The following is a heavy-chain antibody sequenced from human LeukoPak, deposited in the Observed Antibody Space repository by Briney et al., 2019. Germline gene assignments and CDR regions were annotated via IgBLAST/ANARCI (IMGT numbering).Heavy chain of an antibody. J-gene: IGHJ4*02. Sequence: SETLSLTCIVSGGSISSGSYYWSWIRQPAGKGLEWIGRIYTSGSTNYNPSLKSRVTISVDTSKNQFSLKLSSVTAADTAVYYCAAMFWSGYYTGVDYWGQGTLVTVSS. V-gene: IGHV4-61*02. CDR2: IYTSGST. D-gene: IGHD3-3*01. CDR1: GGSISSGSYY. CDR3: AAMFWSGYYTGVDY.